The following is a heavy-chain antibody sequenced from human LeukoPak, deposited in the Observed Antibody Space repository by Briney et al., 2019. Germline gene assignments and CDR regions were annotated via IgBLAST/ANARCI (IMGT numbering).Heavy chain of an antibody. CDR3: ARGLTIGYYYMDV. J-gene: IGHJ6*03. CDR2: INHSGST. D-gene: IGHD4-11*01. Sequence: PSETLSLTCAVYGGSFSDYYWNWIRQPPGKGLEWIGEINHSGSTNYNPSLKSRVTMSVDTFKNQFSLTLSSVTAADTAVYYCARGLTIGYYYMDVWGKGTTVTVSS. CDR1: GGSFSDYY. V-gene: IGHV4-34*01.